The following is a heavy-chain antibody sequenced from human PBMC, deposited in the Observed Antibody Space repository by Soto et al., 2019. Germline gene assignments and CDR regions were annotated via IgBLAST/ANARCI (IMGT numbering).Heavy chain of an antibody. Sequence: QVQLVQSGAELKKPGSSVKVSCKASGGTFSTSSINWVRQAPGQGLEWMGGIIPIFGTADYAQKFQGRVTLTADESTTTAYMELRSLRSEDTAVFYCARSHEFGGNSDAFDIWGQGTMVTVSS. CDR1: GGTFSTSS. CDR2: IIPIFGTA. CDR3: ARSHEFGGNSDAFDI. J-gene: IGHJ3*02. V-gene: IGHV1-69*12. D-gene: IGHD2-21*02.